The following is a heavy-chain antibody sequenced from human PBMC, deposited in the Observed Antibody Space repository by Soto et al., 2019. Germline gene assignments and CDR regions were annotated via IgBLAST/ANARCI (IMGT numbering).Heavy chain of an antibody. CDR3: ARVGPWVPYYYDSSPYTFENWFDP. V-gene: IGHV4-38-2*01. CDR1: GYSISSGYY. D-gene: IGHD3-22*01. J-gene: IGHJ5*02. Sequence: SETLSLTCAVSGYSISSGYYWGWIRQPPGKGLEWIGSIYHSGTTYDNPSLKSRVTISVDMSKNQFSLKLSSVTAADTAVYYCARVGPWVPYYYDSSPYTFENWFDPWGQGTLVTVSS. CDR2: IYHSGTT.